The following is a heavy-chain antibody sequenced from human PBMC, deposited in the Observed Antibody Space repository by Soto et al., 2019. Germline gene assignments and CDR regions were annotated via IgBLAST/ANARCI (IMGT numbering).Heavy chain of an antibody. CDR1: GFTFISYS. V-gene: IGHV3-21*01. Sequence: GGSLRLSCAASGFTFISYSMNWVRQAPGKGLEWVSSISSSSSYIYYADSVKGRFTISRDNAKNSLYLQMNSLRAEDTAVYYCASGGTTSSSWYDWFDPWGQGTLVTVSS. J-gene: IGHJ5*02. D-gene: IGHD6-13*01. CDR3: ASGGTTSSSWYDWFDP. CDR2: ISSSSSYI.